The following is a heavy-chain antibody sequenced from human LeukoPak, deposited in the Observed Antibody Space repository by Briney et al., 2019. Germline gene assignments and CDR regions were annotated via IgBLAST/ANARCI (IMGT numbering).Heavy chain of an antibody. CDR3: ASTSMVRGVITPFDY. CDR2: ISGTGVTT. D-gene: IGHD3-10*01. V-gene: IGHV3-23*01. CDR1: GAIFSNHA. J-gene: IGHJ4*02. Sequence: GGSLRLSCAASGAIFSNHAMSWVRQAPGKGLEWVSLISGTGVTTYYAASVKGRFTISRDNSKNTLYLQMNSLRAEDTALYYCASTSMVRGVITPFDYWGQGTLLTVSS.